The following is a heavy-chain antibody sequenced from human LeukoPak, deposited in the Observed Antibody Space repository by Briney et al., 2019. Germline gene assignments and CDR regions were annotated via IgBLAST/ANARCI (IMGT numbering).Heavy chain of an antibody. D-gene: IGHD1-26*01. CDR2: IRHDGSST. CDR1: GFTLSTYG. Sequence: GGSLRLSRAASGFTLSTYGMHSVRQPPGKGLESVAFIRHDGSSTYYAESVKGRFTISRDISKNLLYLQMNSLRAEDTAVYYCAKDFNRWENVEYWGQGTLVTVSS. V-gene: IGHV3-30*02. J-gene: IGHJ4*02. CDR3: AKDFNRWENVEY.